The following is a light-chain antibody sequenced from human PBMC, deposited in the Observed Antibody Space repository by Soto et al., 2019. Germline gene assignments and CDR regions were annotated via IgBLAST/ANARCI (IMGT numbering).Light chain of an antibody. CDR1: QNIRSS. CDR2: DAS. V-gene: IGKV3D-15*01. CDR3: QQYGSLSWT. J-gene: IGKJ1*01. Sequence: EVVMTQSPASLSASPGERVTLSCRASQNIRSSLAWYQQRPGQAPRLLIYDASTRATGTPDRFSGSGSGTEFTLTIRRLEPEDFAVYYCQQYGSLSWTFGQGTKVDI.